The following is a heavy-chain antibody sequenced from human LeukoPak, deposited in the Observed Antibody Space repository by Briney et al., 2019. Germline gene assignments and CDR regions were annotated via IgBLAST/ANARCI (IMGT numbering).Heavy chain of an antibody. Sequence: GASVKVSCKASGGTLSSYVINWVRQAPGQGLKWMGGIIPLFGTPNYAQRFQGRLTITADESTNTVYMELSSLRFDDTAVYYCASLPETYSSGLYTVDYWGQGTLLTVSS. V-gene: IGHV1-69*13. CDR2: IIPLFGTP. J-gene: IGHJ4*02. CDR3: ASLPETYSSGLYTVDY. CDR1: GGTLSSYV. D-gene: IGHD6-19*01.